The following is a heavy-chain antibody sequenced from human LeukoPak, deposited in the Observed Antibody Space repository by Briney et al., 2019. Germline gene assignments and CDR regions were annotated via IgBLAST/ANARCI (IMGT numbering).Heavy chain of an antibody. V-gene: IGHV1-2*02. J-gene: IGHJ5*01. CDR2: INPNSGGT. CDR1: GYTFTGYY. CDR3: ARYCSRTSGSIYNWFDP. Sequence: ASVKVSCKASGYTFTGYYMHWVRQAPGQGLEWMGWINPNSGGTNYAQKFQGRVTMTRDTSISTAYMELSRLRSDDTAVHYCARYCSRTSGSIYNWFDPSGQGTLVTVSS. D-gene: IGHD2-2*01.